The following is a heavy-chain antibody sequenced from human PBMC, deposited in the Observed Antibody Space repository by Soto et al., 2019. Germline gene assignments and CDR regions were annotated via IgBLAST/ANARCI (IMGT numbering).Heavy chain of an antibody. D-gene: IGHD4-17*01. CDR2: INAGNVNT. V-gene: IGHV1-3*01. J-gene: IGHJ5*02. CDR1: GYTFTSYA. Sequence: ASVQVSCKASGYTFTSYAMHWVRQAPGQRLEWMGWINAGNVNTKYSQKFQGRVTITRDTSASTAYMELSSLRSEDTAVYYCASRAGGYGDYGAWGQGTLVTVSS. CDR3: ASRAGGYGDYGA.